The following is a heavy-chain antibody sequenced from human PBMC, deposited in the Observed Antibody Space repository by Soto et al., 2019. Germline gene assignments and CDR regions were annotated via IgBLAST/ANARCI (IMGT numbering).Heavy chain of an antibody. J-gene: IGHJ4*02. CDR3: ARGSSLLDY. Sequence: EVQLVESGGGLVQPGGSLRLSCAASGFTFSSYSMNWVRQAPGKGLEWFSYISSSSSTIYYADSVKGRFTISRDNAKNSLYLQMNSLRAEDTAVYYCARGSSLLDYWGQGTLVTVSS. CDR2: ISSSSSTI. CDR1: GFTFSSYS. D-gene: IGHD6-6*01. V-gene: IGHV3-48*01.